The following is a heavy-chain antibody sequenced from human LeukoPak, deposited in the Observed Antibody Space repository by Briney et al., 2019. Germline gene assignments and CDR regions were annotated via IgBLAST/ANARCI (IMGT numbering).Heavy chain of an antibody. CDR2: ISPYNGNT. Sequence: ASVKVSCKASGYTFTIYGITWVRQAPGQGLEWMGWISPYNGNTNYAQKLQGRVTMTTDTSTRTAYMELRSLISDDMAVYYCARSYSGSYYGAFDIWGQGTMVTVSS. J-gene: IGHJ3*02. CDR3: ARSYSGSYYGAFDI. D-gene: IGHD1-26*01. CDR1: GYTFTIYG. V-gene: IGHV1-18*03.